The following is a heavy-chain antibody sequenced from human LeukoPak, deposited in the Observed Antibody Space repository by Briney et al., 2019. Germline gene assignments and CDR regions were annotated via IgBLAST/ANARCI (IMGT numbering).Heavy chain of an antibody. CDR2: IKEDGSKK. V-gene: IGHV3-7*01. Sequence: GGSLRLSCSASGFTFSDYWMSWVRQAPGKGLEWVANIKEDGSKKHHVDSVKGRFTIYRDNSKNSLYLQMNSLRVEDTAVYCCARKFPVDYWGQGTLVTVSS. CDR3: ARKFPVDY. CDR1: GFTFSDYW. J-gene: IGHJ4*02.